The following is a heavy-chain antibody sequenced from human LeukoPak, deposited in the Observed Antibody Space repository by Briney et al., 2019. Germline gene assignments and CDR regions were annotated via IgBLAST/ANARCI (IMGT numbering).Heavy chain of an antibody. CDR3: ARLPAHRREYYMDV. V-gene: IGHV4-4*07. J-gene: IGHJ6*03. CDR1: GSSVRSFY. D-gene: IGHD5-24*01. Sequence: PSETLSLTCTVSGSSVRSFYWNWIRQPAGKGPEWIGRFYSSGITKHNPSLKSRVTMSVDTSKNQFSLNLTSVTAADTAVYYCARLPAHRREYYMDVWGKGPTVTVSS. CDR2: FYSSGIT.